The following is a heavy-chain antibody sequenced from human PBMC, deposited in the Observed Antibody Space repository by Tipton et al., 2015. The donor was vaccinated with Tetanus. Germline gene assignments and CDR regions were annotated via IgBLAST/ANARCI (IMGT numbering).Heavy chain of an antibody. J-gene: IGHJ4*02. D-gene: IGHD3-22*01. CDR2: ISSSGSTI. V-gene: IGHV3-11*01. CDR1: GFTFSDYY. Sequence: SLRLSCAASGFTFSDYYMSWIRQAPGKGLEWASHISSSGSTIYYADSVKGRFTISRDNAKNSLYLQMNSLRAEDTAVYYCARERGYYDSSGYDYWGQGTLVTVSS. CDR3: ARERGYYDSSGYDY.